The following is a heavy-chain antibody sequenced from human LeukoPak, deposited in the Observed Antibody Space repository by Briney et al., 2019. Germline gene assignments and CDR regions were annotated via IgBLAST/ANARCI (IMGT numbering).Heavy chain of an antibody. CDR1: GFTFSSYA. Sequence: GGSLRLSCAASGFTFSSYAMSWVRRAPGKGLEWVSAISGSGGSTYYADSVKGRFTISRDNSKNTLYLQMNSLRAEDTAVYYCARTRYSSSWYALDYWGQGTLVTVSS. CDR2: ISGSGGST. J-gene: IGHJ4*02. CDR3: ARTRYSSSWYALDY. V-gene: IGHV3-23*01. D-gene: IGHD6-13*01.